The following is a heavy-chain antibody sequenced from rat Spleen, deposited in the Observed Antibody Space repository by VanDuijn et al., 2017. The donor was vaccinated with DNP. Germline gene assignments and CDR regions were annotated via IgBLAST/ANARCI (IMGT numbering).Heavy chain of an antibody. Sequence: EVKLVESGGGLVQPGRSLKISCAASGFNFNDNWMGWVRQAPGKGLEWIGQINKDSSTINYNPSLKEKITISRDKAQNTLYLQMSKLGSEDTAIYYCTRRHSGFDYWGQGVMVTVSS. CDR2: INKDSSTI. V-gene: IGHV4-2*01. CDR1: GFNFNDNW. J-gene: IGHJ2*01. CDR3: TRRHSGFDY. D-gene: IGHD4-3*01.